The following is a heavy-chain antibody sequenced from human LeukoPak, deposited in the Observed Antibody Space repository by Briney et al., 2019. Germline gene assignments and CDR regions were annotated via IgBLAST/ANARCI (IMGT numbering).Heavy chain of an antibody. Sequence: SETLSLTCTVSGGSISSSSYYWGWIRQPPGKGLEWIGSIYYSGSTYDNPSLKSRVTISVDTSKNQFSLKMSSVTAADTAVYYCAREIYSYGYMCYFDYWGQGTLVTVSS. D-gene: IGHD5-18*01. V-gene: IGHV4-39*07. J-gene: IGHJ4*02. CDR2: IYYSGST. CDR1: GGSISSSSYY. CDR3: AREIYSYGYMCYFDY.